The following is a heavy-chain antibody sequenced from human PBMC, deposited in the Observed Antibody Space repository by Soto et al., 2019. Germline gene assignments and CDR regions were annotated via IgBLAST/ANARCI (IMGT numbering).Heavy chain of an antibody. CDR3: ARDVGGSVVPHWFDP. J-gene: IGHJ5*02. CDR2: VDASGNT. V-gene: IGHV4-4*07. Sequence: QVQLQESGPGLVKASETLSLSCTVSGHSISADYWSWIRQPAGKRLEWIGRVDASGNTNYNPSLKGRVTMSVDTSKNQFFLKVRSVTAADTAMYSCARDVGGSVVPHWFDPWGQGALVTVSS. D-gene: IGHD3-22*01. CDR1: GHSISADY.